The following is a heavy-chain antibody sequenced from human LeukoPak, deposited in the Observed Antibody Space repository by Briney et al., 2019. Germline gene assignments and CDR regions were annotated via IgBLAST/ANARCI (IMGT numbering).Heavy chain of an antibody. CDR2: MIGTGST. V-gene: IGHV3-66*02. CDR3: ARRNTMIEH. D-gene: IGHD3-22*01. Sequence: GGSLRLSCTASGFSFSTFAMSWVRQAPGKGLEWVSGMIGTGSTYYADSVKGRFTISRDNSKNTLYLQMNSLRAEDTAVYYCARRNTMIEHWGQGTLVTVSS. CDR1: GFSFSTFA. J-gene: IGHJ4*02.